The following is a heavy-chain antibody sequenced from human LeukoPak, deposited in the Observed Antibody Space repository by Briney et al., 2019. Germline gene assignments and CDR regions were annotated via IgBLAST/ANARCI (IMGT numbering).Heavy chain of an antibody. CDR3: ARHSSAPDY. V-gene: IGHV5-51*01. J-gene: IGHJ4*02. CDR1: GYSFISHW. CDR2: INPADSDT. Sequence: GESLKISCKGYGYSFISHWIGWVRQMPGMGLQWMGIINPADSDTRYSPSFQGQVTISADRSISTVYLQWSSLKASDTAIYFCARHSSAPDYWGQGTLVTVSS.